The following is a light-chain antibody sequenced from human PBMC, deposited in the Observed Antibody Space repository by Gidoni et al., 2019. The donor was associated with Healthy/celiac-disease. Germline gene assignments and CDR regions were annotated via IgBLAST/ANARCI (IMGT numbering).Light chain of an antibody. CDR2: DAS. J-gene: IGKJ4*01. Sequence: EIVLTQSPATLSLSPGERATLSCRASQSVSSYLAWYQQKPGQAPRLLIYDASNRATGIPARFSGSGSGTDFTLTISSLEPEDFAVYYCQQRSNWPLLXLXGGTKVEIK. CDR1: QSVSSY. V-gene: IGKV3-11*01. CDR3: QQRSNWPLLX.